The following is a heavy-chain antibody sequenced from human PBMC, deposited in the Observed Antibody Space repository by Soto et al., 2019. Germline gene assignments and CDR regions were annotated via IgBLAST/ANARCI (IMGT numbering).Heavy chain of an antibody. CDR1: GFTFSSYW. D-gene: IGHD2-2*01. CDR3: AREIVVARGASYFDY. V-gene: IGHV3-7*04. CDR2: IKQDGGEK. J-gene: IGHJ4*02. Sequence: GSLRLSCVASGFTFSSYWMTWVRQAPGKGLEWVGNIKQDGGEKNYVDSVKGRFTISRDNAKNSVYLQMNSLRAEDTAVYYCAREIVVARGASYFDYWGPGTLVTVSS.